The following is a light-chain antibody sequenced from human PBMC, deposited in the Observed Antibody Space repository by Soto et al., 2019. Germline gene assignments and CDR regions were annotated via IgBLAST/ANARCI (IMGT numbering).Light chain of an antibody. V-gene: IGLV1-40*01. CDR2: GNS. Sequence: QSVLTQPPSVSGAPGQRVTISCTGSSSNIGAGYDVHWYQQLPGTAPKLLIYGNSNRPSGVPDRFSGSKSGTSASLAITGLQPEDEADYYCQSSDSSLSGAVFGGGTKLTVL. CDR1: SSNIGAGYD. CDR3: QSSDSSLSGAV. J-gene: IGLJ3*02.